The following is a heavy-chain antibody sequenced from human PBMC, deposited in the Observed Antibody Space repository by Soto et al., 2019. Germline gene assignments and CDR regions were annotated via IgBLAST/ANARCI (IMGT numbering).Heavy chain of an antibody. D-gene: IGHD2-2*01. J-gene: IGHJ4*02. Sequence: SETLSLTCAVSGGSISSSNWWIWVRQPPGKGLEWIGEIYHSGSTNYNPSLKSRVTISVDKSMNQFSLELSSVTAADMAMYYSARDFSVLVVPADYFVYWGQGTLVTITS. CDR3: ARDFSVLVVPADYFVY. CDR2: IYHSGST. V-gene: IGHV4-4*02. CDR1: GGSISSSNW.